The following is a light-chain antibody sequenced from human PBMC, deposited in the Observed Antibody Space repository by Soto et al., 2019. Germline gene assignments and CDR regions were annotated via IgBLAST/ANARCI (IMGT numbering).Light chain of an antibody. J-gene: IGLJ2*01. Sequence: QSVLTQPPSMSGAPGQRVTISCTGSSSNIGAGYDVHWYQQLPGTPPKLLIYLNNDRPSGVPDRFSGSKSGTSASLAITGLRAEDEAVYYCQSSDNSLPGLVIFGGGTKRTVL. CDR1: SSNIGAGYD. V-gene: IGLV1-40*01. CDR2: LNN. CDR3: QSSDNSLPGLVI.